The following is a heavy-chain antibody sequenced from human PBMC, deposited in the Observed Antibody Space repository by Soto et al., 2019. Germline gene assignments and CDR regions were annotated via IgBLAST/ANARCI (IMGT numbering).Heavy chain of an antibody. V-gene: IGHV4-30-2*01. D-gene: IGHD4-4*01. CDR1: GGSISSAAFS. J-gene: IGHJ4*02. CDR3: ARVRYSDNWHGLIDF. Sequence: SDTLSLTWPGSGGSISSAAFSWIWLLPPPGRGLEWIGYIYHSGSTYYIPSLRSRVAISMDRAKNQFSLHLSSVTAEDTAVYFCARVRYSDNWHGLIDFWGLGTLVTV. CDR2: IYHSGST.